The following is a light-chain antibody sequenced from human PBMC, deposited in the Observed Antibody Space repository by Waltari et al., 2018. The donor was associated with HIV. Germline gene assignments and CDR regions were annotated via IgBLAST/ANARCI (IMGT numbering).Light chain of an antibody. Sequence: QSALTQPASVSGSPGQSITISCTGTNSDIGTYHSVSWYQQQSGKAPRLLISEVNNRPSGVSNRFSGSKAGNTASLSISGLQAEDEGKYYCSSYTATKILVFGGGTDVTVL. V-gene: IGLV2-14*03. CDR1: NSDIGTYHS. CDR3: SSYTATKILV. CDR2: EVN. J-gene: IGLJ2*01.